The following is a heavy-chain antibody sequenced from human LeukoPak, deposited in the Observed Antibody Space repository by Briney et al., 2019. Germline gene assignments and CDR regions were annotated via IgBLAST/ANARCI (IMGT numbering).Heavy chain of an antibody. J-gene: IGHJ4*02. V-gene: IGHV3-23*01. CDR3: AKDSLGYCSGGSCYSDY. Sequence: GGSLRLSCAASGFTFSSYAMSWVRQAPGKGLEWVSAISGSGGRTYYADSVKGRFTISRDKSKNTVYMQMNSLRAEDTAVYYCAKDSLGYCSGGSCYSDYWGQGTLVTVSS. CDR2: ISGSGGRT. CDR1: GFTFSSYA. D-gene: IGHD2-15*01.